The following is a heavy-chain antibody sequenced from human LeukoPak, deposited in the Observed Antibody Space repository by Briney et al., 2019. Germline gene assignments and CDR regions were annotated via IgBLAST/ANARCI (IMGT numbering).Heavy chain of an antibody. CDR3: AMDQWITIFGVVTRSGADAFDI. Sequence: GASVKVSCKASGYTFTSYGISWVRQAPGQGLEWMGWISAYNGNTNYAQKLQGRVTMTTDTYTSTAYMELRSLRSDDTALNYRAMDQWITIFGVVTRSGADAFDIWGQGTMVTVSS. CDR2: ISAYNGNT. V-gene: IGHV1-18*01. D-gene: IGHD3-3*01. J-gene: IGHJ3*02. CDR1: GYTFTSYG.